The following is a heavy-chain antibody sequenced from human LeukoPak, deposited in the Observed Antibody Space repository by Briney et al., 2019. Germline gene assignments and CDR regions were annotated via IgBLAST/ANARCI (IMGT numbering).Heavy chain of an antibody. D-gene: IGHD2-15*01. J-gene: IGHJ6*03. Sequence: SETLSLTXAVYGGSFSGYYWSWIRQPPGKGLEWIGEINHSGSTNYNPSLKSRVTISVDTSKNQFSLKLSSVTAADTAVYYCARVALVVVVVAGLPYYYYYMDVWGKGTTVTVSS. V-gene: IGHV4-34*01. CDR3: ARVALVVVVVAGLPYYYYYMDV. CDR1: GGSFSGYY. CDR2: INHSGST.